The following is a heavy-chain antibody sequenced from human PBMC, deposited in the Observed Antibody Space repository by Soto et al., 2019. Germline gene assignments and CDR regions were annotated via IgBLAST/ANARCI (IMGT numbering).Heavy chain of an antibody. J-gene: IGHJ4*02. CDR1: GFSLSSSRMG. CDR2: ISSNDET. V-gene: IGHV2-26*01. D-gene: IGHD3-3*01. CDR3: ARIFDVWSFFDL. Sequence: QVTLQESVPVLVRPTEALTLTYTVSGFSLSSSRMGVTWIRQPPGKALEWVAHISSNDETSYRTYLKSRLSICKDTSKSQVVLPMTNMDPVDTGTYYCARIFDVWSFFDLWGQGTPVTVSS.